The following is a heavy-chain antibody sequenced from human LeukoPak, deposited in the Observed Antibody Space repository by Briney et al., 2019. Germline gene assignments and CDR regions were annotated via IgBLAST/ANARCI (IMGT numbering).Heavy chain of an antibody. CDR2: INPNSGGT. CDR3: ARSTNKKLLWFGESPFDY. Sequence: EASVKVSRKASGYTFTGYCMHWVRQAPGQGLEWMGWINPNSGGTNYAQKFQGRVTMTRDTSISTAYMELSRLRSDDTAMYYCARSTNKKLLWFGESPFDYWGQGTLVTVSS. CDR1: GYTFTGYC. J-gene: IGHJ4*02. D-gene: IGHD3-10*01. V-gene: IGHV1-2*02.